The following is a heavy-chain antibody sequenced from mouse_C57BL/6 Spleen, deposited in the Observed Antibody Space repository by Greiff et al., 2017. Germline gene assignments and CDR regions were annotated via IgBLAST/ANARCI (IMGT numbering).Heavy chain of an antibody. D-gene: IGHD3-1*01. CDR3: ARLGLYYFDY. CDR2: IDPSDSYT. CDR1: GYTFTSYW. V-gene: IGHV1-50*01. J-gene: IGHJ2*01. Sequence: VQLQQPGAELVKPGASVKLSCKASGYTFTSYWMQWVKQRPGQGLEWIGEIDPSDSYTNYNQKFKGKATLTVDTSSSTAYMQLSSLTSEDSAVYYCARLGLYYFDYWVQGTTLTVSS.